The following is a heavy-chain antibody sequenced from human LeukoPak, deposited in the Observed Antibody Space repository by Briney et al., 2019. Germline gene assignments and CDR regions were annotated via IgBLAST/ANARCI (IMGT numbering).Heavy chain of an antibody. V-gene: IGHV4-39*02. Sequence: SETLSLTCTVSGGSISSSSYYWGWIRQPPGKGLEWIGSIYYSGSTYYNPSLKSRVTISVDTSKNQISLKLSSVTAADTAVYYCAREGYCSSTNCYNFNYWGQGTLVTVSS. CDR2: IYYSGST. CDR3: AREGYCSSTNCYNFNY. J-gene: IGHJ4*02. D-gene: IGHD2-2*02. CDR1: GGSISSSSYY.